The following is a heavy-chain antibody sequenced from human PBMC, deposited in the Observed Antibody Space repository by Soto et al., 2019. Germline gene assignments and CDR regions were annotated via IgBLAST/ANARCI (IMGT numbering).Heavy chain of an antibody. V-gene: IGHV1-24*01. Sequence: ASVKVSCKVSGYTLTELSMHWVRQAPGKGLEWMGGFDPEDGETIYAQKFQGRVTMTEDTSTDTAYMELSSLRSEDTAVYYCATVFLLAGSLGPWGQGTLVTVSS. CDR1: GYTLTELS. CDR2: FDPEDGET. CDR3: ATVFLLAGSLGP. D-gene: IGHD3-10*01. J-gene: IGHJ5*02.